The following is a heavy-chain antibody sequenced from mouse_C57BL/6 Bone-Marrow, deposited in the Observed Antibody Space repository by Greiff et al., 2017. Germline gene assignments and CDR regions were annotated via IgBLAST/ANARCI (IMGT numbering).Heavy chain of an antibody. J-gene: IGHJ1*03. CDR2: IYPGSGST. D-gene: IGHD1-1*01. V-gene: IGHV1-55*01. Sequence: QVQLKQPGAELVKPGASVKMSCKASGYTFTSYWITWVKQRPGQGLEWIGDIYPGSGSTNYNEKFKSKATLTVDTSSSTAYMQLSSLTSEDSAVYYCARGTTVVPPYWYFDVWGTGTTVTVSS. CDR1: GYTFTSYW. CDR3: ARGTTVVPPYWYFDV.